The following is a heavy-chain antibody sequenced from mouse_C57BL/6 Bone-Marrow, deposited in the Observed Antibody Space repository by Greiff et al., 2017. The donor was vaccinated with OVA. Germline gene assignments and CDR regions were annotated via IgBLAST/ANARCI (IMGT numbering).Heavy chain of an antibody. CDR1: GYTFTSYG. D-gene: IGHD2-5*01. CDR2: IYPRSGNP. Sequence: VQLQQSGAELARPGASVKLSCKASGYTFTSYGISWVKQRTGQGLEWIGEIYPRSGNPYYNEKFKGKATLTADKSSSTAYMELRSLTSEDSAVYFCARRSNYGGAMDYWGQGTSVTVSS. CDR3: ARRSNYGGAMDY. J-gene: IGHJ4*01. V-gene: IGHV1-81*01.